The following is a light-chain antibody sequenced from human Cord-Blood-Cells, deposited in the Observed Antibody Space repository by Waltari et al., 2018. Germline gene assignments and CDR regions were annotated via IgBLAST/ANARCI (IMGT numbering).Light chain of an antibody. CDR2: DVR. CDR3: CSYAGSYTLV. J-gene: IGLJ2*01. Sequence: QSALTQPRSVSGSPGQSVTISCTGTSSDVGGYNYVSWYQQHPDKAPQLMIYDVRKRPAGVPDRFSGSKSGNTASLTISGLQAEDEADYYCCSYAGSYTLVFGGGTKLTVL. CDR1: SSDVGGYNY. V-gene: IGLV2-11*01.